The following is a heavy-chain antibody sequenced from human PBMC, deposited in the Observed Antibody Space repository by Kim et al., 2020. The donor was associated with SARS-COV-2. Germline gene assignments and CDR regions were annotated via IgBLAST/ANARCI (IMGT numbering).Heavy chain of an antibody. CDR1: DFTFRSYW. CDR2: IKEDGSVK. J-gene: IGHJ4*02. Sequence: GGSLRLSCAASDFTFRSYWMSWVRQAPGKGLEWVANIKEDGSVKQYVGSVKGRFTISRDNAKNLLYLQMNSLRADDMAVYYCARDGVLSFTRSWDYWGRGTLVTVSS. CDR3: ARDGVLSFTRSWDY. D-gene: IGHD6-13*01. V-gene: IGHV3-7*03.